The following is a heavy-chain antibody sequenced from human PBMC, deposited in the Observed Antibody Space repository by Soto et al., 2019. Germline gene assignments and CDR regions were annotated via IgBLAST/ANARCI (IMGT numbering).Heavy chain of an antibody. D-gene: IGHD5-18*01. CDR1: GFAFNIYS. Sequence: QVQLVESGGGVVQPGRSLRLSCAASGFAFNIYSMHWVRQAPGKGLEWVGVILYDGGNKYYADSVKGRLTISRDNPKNTLYLQVNSLRGDDTAIYYCARDLRGIQDRYYFDNWGRGTLVTVSS. J-gene: IGHJ4*02. CDR2: ILYDGGNK. V-gene: IGHV3-30-3*01. CDR3: ARDLRGIQDRYYFDN.